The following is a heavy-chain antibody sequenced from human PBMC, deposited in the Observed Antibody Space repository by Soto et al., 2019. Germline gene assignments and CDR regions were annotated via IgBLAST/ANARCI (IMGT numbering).Heavy chain of an antibody. CDR2: IWYDGGNK. CDR3: ARDLSIAPSGYSSGWYLCMNV. Sequence: GRSLRLSCAPSGFTFSSYGMHWVRPAPDKGPERVAVIWYDGGNKCYADSVKGRFTIPRHNSHNTLYLQMNSLRAEHTAVYYCARDLSIAPSGYSSGWYLCMNVWGQGTTITVSS. V-gene: IGHV3-33*01. J-gene: IGHJ6*01. D-gene: IGHD6-19*01. CDR1: GFTFSSYG.